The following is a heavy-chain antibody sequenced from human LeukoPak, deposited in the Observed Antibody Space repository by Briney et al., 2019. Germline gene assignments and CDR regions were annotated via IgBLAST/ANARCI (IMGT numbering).Heavy chain of an antibody. Sequence: GGSLRLSCAASGFNFSSYAMSWVRQAPGKGLDWVSAISGSGGSTYYADSVKGRFTISRDNSKDTLYLQMNSLRAEDTAVYYCAKAVSLDHVDRDYWGQGTLVTVSS. J-gene: IGHJ4*02. D-gene: IGHD5-12*01. CDR3: AKAVSLDHVDRDY. CDR1: GFNFSSYA. CDR2: ISGSGGST. V-gene: IGHV3-23*01.